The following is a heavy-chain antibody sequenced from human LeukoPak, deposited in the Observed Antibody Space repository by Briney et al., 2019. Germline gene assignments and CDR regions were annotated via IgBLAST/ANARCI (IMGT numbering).Heavy chain of an antibody. Sequence: GEPLKISCKGSGYTFTSYWIGWVRQMPGKGLEWMGISYPGDSDTRYSTSFQGQVTISADKSISTAYLQWSSLKASDTAMYYCAINTVGATDYWGQGTLVTVTS. D-gene: IGHD1-26*01. CDR3: AINTVGATDY. V-gene: IGHV5-51*01. CDR1: GYTFTSYW. J-gene: IGHJ4*02. CDR2: SYPGDSDT.